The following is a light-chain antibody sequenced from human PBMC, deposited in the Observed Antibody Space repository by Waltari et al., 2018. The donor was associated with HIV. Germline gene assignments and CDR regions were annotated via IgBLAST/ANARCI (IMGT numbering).Light chain of an antibody. J-gene: IGLJ2*01. CDR1: RGTIASNY. Sequence: NFMLAQPHSVSESPGKTVTISCTRSRGTIASNYVHWYQQRPGSSPTAVIYEDNQRPSGVPDRFSGSIDSSSNSASLTISGLKTEDEADYYCQSYDDSNVVFGGGTKLTVL. V-gene: IGLV6-57*01. CDR3: QSYDDSNVV. CDR2: EDN.